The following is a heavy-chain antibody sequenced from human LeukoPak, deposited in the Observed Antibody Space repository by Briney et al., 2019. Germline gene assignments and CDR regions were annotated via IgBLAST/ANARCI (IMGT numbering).Heavy chain of an antibody. D-gene: IGHD1-26*01. CDR1: GGSFSGYY. CDR3: ARVSESYQPQGYYYYYMDV. V-gene: IGHV4-34*01. CDR2: INHSGST. Sequence: PSETLSLTCAVYGGSFSGYYWSWIRQPPGKGLEWIGEINHSGSTNYNPSLKSRVTISVDTSKNQFSLKLSSVTAADTAVYYCARVSESYQPQGYYYYYMDVWGKGTRSPSP. J-gene: IGHJ6*03.